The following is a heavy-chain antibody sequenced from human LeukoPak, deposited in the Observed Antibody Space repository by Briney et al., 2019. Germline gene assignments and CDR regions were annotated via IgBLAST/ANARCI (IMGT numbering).Heavy chain of an antibody. J-gene: IGHJ4*02. D-gene: IGHD2-2*01. CDR2: IYHSGST. CDR1: GGSISSGGYS. CDR3: ARLVVKGDYFDY. Sequence: PSETLSLTCAVSGGSISSGGYSWSWIRQPPGKGLEWIGYIYHSGSTYYNPSFKSRVAISVDRSKNQFSLKLSSVTAADTAVYYCARLVVKGDYFDYWGQGTLVTVSS. V-gene: IGHV4-30-2*01.